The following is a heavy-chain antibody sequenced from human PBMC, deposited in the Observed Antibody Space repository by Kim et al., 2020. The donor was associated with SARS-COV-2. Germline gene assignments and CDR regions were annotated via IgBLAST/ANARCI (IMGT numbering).Heavy chain of an antibody. V-gene: IGHV4-59*13. CDR1: GGSISSYY. D-gene: IGHD3-10*01. CDR3: ASAVWFGEFEFGDYGMDV. Sequence: SETLSLTCTVSGGSISSYYWSWIRQPPGKGLEWIGYIYYSGSTNYNPSLKSRVTISVDTSKNQFSLKLSSVTAADTAVYYCASAVWFGEFEFGDYGMDVWGQGTTVTVSS. J-gene: IGHJ6*02. CDR2: IYYSGST.